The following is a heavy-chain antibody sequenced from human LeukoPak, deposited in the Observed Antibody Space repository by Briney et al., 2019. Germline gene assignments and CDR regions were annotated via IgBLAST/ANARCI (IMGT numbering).Heavy chain of an antibody. Sequence: GGSLRLSCAASGFTFSNYNMNWVRQAPGKGLEWVSSTISNNNYKYYADSVKGRFTIPRDNAKNSLYLQMDSLRAEDTAVYYCARALGDDFWSGYSDSWGQGTLVTVSS. V-gene: IGHV3-21*01. CDR3: ARALGDDFWSGYSDS. CDR2: TISNNNYK. D-gene: IGHD3-3*01. CDR1: GFTFSNYN. J-gene: IGHJ4*02.